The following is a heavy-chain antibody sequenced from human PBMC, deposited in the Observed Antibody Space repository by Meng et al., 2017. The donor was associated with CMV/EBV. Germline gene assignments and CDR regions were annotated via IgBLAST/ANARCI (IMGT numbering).Heavy chain of an antibody. CDR1: QFIFSTYD. V-gene: IGHV3-21*01. Sequence: GHLVESGEGLVKPGGSLGLSCAVSQFIFSTYDLNWVRQAPGKGLEWVASIGRSGTDIAYSDSVRGRFTISRDIPKNSLYLKMNSLRVEDTAVYYCATDPNWGTLWGQGALVTVSS. D-gene: IGHD7-27*01. CDR2: IGRSGTDI. J-gene: IGHJ4*02. CDR3: ATDPNWGTL.